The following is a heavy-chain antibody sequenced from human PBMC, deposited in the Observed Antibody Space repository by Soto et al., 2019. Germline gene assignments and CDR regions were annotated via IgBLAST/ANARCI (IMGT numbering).Heavy chain of an antibody. V-gene: IGHV1-46*01. CDR3: AREAINSSGYSRYFQH. CDR1: GDTFTHYH. Sequence: ASVKVSCKASGDTFTHYHVYWVRQAPGRGLEWLGMINPSGGSTTYAQNLQGRVTMTRDTSTNTVYMELSSLRSEDTAVYYCAREAINSSGYSRYFQHWGQGTLVTVSS. J-gene: IGHJ1*01. D-gene: IGHD3-22*01. CDR2: INPSGGST.